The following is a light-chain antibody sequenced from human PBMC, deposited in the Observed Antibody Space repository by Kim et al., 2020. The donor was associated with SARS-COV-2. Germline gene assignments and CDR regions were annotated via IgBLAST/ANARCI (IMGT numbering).Light chain of an antibody. CDR2: AAS. CDR1: QGIGNS. J-gene: IGKJ4*01. Sequence: ASVGDRVTITCRASQGIGNSLAWFQQRPGKAPKSLIYAASNLQSGVPSKFSGSGSGTDFTLTITSLQPEDSATYYCQHYYTYPLTFGGGTKVDIK. V-gene: IGKV1-16*02. CDR3: QHYYTYPLT.